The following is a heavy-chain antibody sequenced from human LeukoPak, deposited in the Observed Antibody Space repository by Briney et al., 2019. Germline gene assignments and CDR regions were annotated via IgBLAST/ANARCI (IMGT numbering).Heavy chain of an antibody. V-gene: IGHV4-59*01. D-gene: IGHD6-13*01. CDR2: IYYSGST. Sequence: PSETLSLTCTVSGGSISSYYWTWIRQPPGKGLEWIGYIYYSGSTNYNPSLKSRVTISVDTSKNQLSLKLSSVTAADTAVYYCARRDSSSWSFVYWGQGTLVTVSS. J-gene: IGHJ4*02. CDR3: ARRDSSSWSFVY. CDR1: GGSISSYY.